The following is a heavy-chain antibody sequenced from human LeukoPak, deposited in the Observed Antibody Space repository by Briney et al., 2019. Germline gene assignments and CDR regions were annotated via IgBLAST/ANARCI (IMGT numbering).Heavy chain of an antibody. CDR3: TRLSLVAI. D-gene: IGHD5-12*01. Sequence: GGSLRLSCAASGFTFSGSAMHWVRQASGTGLEWVGRIRSKANSYATAYAASVKGRFTISRDDSKNTAYLQMNSLKTEDTAVYYCTRLSLVAIWSQGTLVTVSS. CDR1: GFTFSGSA. V-gene: IGHV3-73*01. J-gene: IGHJ4*02. CDR2: IRSKANSYAT.